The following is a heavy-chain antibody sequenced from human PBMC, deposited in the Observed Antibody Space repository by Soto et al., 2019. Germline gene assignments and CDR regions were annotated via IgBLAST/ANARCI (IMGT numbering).Heavy chain of an antibody. V-gene: IGHV3-7*01. CDR2: IKEDASEK. CDR3: ATAIEAPFNNYDY. CDR1: GFTFSNYW. J-gene: IGHJ4*02. Sequence: EVQLVESGGDLVQPGGSLSLSCVASGFTFSNYWMNWVRQAPGMGLEWVVGIKEDASEKNYVDSVKGRFSISRDNAKNSLFLQLNSLRAEDTAVYYCATAIEAPFNNYDYWGQGTLVTVSS.